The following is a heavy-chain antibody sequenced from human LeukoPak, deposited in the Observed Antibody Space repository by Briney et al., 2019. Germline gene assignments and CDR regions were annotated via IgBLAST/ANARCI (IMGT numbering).Heavy chain of an antibody. D-gene: IGHD1-26*01. CDR2: IYYSGNT. CDR3: ARDPDSGSYRSYFDY. Sequence: PSETLSLTCTVSGGSIRSSDYYWGWIRLPPGKGLEWIGSIYYSGNTYYNSSLKSRVTISVDTSKSQFSLKLNSVTAADTAVYYCARDPDSGSYRSYFDYWGQGTLVTVSS. CDR1: GGSIRSSDYY. V-gene: IGHV4-39*02. J-gene: IGHJ4*02.